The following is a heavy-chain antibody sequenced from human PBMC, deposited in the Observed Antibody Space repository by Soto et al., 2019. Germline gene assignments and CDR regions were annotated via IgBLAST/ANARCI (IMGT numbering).Heavy chain of an antibody. V-gene: IGHV1-8*01. CDR1: GYTFTSYD. D-gene: IGHD6-13*01. Sequence: GASVKVSCKASGYTFTSYDINWVRQATGQGLEWMGWMNPNSGNTGYVQKFQGRVTMTRNTSISTAYMELSSLRSEDTAVYYCAREGSSWYLGWFDPWGQGTLVTVSS. CDR3: AREGSSWYLGWFDP. CDR2: MNPNSGNT. J-gene: IGHJ5*02.